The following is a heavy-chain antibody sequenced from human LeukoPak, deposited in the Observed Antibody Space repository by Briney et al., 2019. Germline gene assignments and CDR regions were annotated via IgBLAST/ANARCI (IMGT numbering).Heavy chain of an antibody. CDR3: ARDSEELWFGEWGGAFDI. V-gene: IGHV3-33*01. CDR1: GFTFSTYA. Sequence: GGSLRLSCTASGFTFSTYAIHWVRQAPGKGLEWVAVIWYDGSNKYYADSVKGRFTISRGNSKNTMYLQMNSLRAEDTAVYYCARDSEELWFGEWGGAFDIWGQGTMVTVSS. CDR2: IWYDGSNK. D-gene: IGHD3-10*01. J-gene: IGHJ3*02.